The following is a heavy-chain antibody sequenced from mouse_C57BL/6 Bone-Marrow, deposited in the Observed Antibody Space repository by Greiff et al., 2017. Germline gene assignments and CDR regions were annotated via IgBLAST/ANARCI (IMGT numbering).Heavy chain of an antibody. J-gene: IGHJ2*01. CDR3: TGDYYGSSLDY. V-gene: IGHV14-4*01. D-gene: IGHD1-1*01. CDR2: IDPENGDT. CDR1: GFNIKDDY. Sequence: EVQLQQSGAELVRPGASVKLSCTASGFNIKDDYMHWVKQRPEQGLEWIGWIDPENGDTEYASKFQGKATITADTSSNTAYLQLSSLTSEDTAVYYCTGDYYGSSLDYWGQGTTLTVSS.